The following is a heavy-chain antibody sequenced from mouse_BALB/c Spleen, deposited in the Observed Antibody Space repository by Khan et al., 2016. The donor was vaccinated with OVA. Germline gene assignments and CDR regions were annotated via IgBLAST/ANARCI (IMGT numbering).Heavy chain of an antibody. CDR1: GYTFTNYG. CDR3: ARSNSYWYFDV. CDR2: INTYTGQP. V-gene: IGHV9-3-1*01. D-gene: IGHD4-1*02. Sequence: VESGPELKKPGETVKISCTASGYTFTNYGMNWVKQAPGKGLKWMGWINTYTGQPTYPDEFKGRFAFSLETSASTAYLQINNLNNEDTATYFCARSNSYWYFDVWGAGTTVIVSS. J-gene: IGHJ1*01.